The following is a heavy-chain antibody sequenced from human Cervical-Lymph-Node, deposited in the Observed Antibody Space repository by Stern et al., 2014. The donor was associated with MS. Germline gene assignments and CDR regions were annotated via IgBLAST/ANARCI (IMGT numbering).Heavy chain of an antibody. V-gene: IGHV3-74*01. J-gene: IGHJ5*02. Sequence: EVQLVESGGGLVQPGGSLRLSCAASGFTFSSYWMHWVRQAPGKGLVWVSRINSDGSSTSYADSVKGRFTISRDNAKNTLYLQMNSLRAEDTAVYYCAGDPSYCGGDCYANWFDPWGQGTLVTVSS. D-gene: IGHD2-21*02. CDR3: AGDPSYCGGDCYANWFDP. CDR2: INSDGSST. CDR1: GFTFSSYW.